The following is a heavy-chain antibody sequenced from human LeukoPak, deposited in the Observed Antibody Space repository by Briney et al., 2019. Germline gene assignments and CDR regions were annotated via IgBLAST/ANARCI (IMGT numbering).Heavy chain of an antibody. J-gene: IGHJ4*02. CDR3: AKHRESYYSDRRGPDY. Sequence: PGGSLRLSCAASGFTFSSYGMHWVRQAPGKGLEWVAFTRFDDGNKYYADSVKGRFTISRDDSKNTLYLQMNSLRAEDTAVYRCAKHRESYYSDRRGPDYWGQGTLVTVSS. V-gene: IGHV3-30*02. CDR1: GFTFSSYG. D-gene: IGHD3-22*01. CDR2: TRFDDGNK.